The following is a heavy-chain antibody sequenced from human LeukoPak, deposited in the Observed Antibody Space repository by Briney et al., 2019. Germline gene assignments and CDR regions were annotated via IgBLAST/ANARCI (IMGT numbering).Heavy chain of an antibody. CDR2: IRYDGSNK. V-gene: IGHV3-30*02. CDR1: GFTFSRYG. Sequence: PGGPLRLSCAASGFTFSRYGMHWVRQAPGKGLEWVAFIRYDGSNKYYADSVKGRFTISRDSSKNTLYLQMNSLRAEDTAVYYCARDPYDSGSYSEEYGAFDIWGQGTMVTVSS. D-gene: IGHD3-10*01. J-gene: IGHJ3*02. CDR3: ARDPYDSGSYSEEYGAFDI.